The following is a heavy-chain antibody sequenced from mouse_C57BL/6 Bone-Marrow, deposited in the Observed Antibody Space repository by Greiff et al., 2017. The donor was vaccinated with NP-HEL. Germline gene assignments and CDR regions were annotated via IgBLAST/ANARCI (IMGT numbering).Heavy chain of an antibody. J-gene: IGHJ4*01. D-gene: IGHD1-2*01. Sequence: EVKLVESGEGLVKPGGSLKLSCAASGFTFSSYAMSWVRQTPEKRLEWVAYISSGGDYIYYADTVKGRFTISRDNARNTLYLQMSSLKSEDTAMYYCTNYYGSYAMDYWGQGTSVTVSS. CDR3: TNYYGSYAMDY. CDR1: GFTFSSYA. V-gene: IGHV5-9-1*02. CDR2: ISSGGDYI.